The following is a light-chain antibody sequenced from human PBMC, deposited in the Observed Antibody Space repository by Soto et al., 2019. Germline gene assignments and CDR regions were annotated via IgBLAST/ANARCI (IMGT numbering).Light chain of an antibody. CDR1: QSISSW. V-gene: IGKV1-5*03. J-gene: IGKJ4*01. CDR2: RAS. Sequence: DIQMTQSPSTLSASVGDRVTITCRASQSISSWLAWYQQKPGKAPKLLIYRASSLHSGVPSRFSGSGSGTEFTLTISSLQPDDFATYYCQQYNSYSLTFGGGTKVEIK. CDR3: QQYNSYSLT.